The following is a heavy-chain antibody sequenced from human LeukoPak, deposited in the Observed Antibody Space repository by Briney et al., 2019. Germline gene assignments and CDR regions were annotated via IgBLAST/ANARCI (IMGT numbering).Heavy chain of an antibody. D-gene: IGHD3-16*02. CDR3: AKDIVTGDGGNFDY. CDR2: ISGSGDGA. CDR1: GFTFSSYA. Sequence: GGSLRLSCAASGFTFSSYAMSWVRQAPGKGLGWVSTISGSGDGAYYADSVRGQFTISRDNSKNTLYLQMNSLRAEDTAVYYCAKDIVTGDGGNFDYWGQGTLVTVSS. V-gene: IGHV3-23*01. J-gene: IGHJ4*02.